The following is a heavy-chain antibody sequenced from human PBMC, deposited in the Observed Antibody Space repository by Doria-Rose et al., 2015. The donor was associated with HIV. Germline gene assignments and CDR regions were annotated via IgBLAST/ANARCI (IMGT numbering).Heavy chain of an antibody. J-gene: IGHJ4*02. CDR3: ARIKSSRWYHKYYFDF. CDR1: GVSLSSPGMG. V-gene: IGHV2-26*01. Sequence: QVTLKESGPVLVKPTETLTLTCTVSGVSLSSPGMGVSWIRQPPGKALEWLANMFADDERSYKTSLKSILTISRDTSKSQVVLTMTDMDPVDTATYYCARIKSSRWYHKYYFDFWGQGTLVIVSA. D-gene: IGHD6-13*01. CDR2: MFADDER.